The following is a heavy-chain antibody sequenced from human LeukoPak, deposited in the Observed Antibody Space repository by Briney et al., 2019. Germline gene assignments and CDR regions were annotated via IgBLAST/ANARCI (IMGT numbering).Heavy chain of an antibody. CDR2: ISGSGGST. CDR3: AKGLTHWAQFDY. J-gene: IGHJ4*02. Sequence: GGSLRLSCAASGSTFSSYAMSWVRQAPGKGLKTVSAISGSGGSTYYADSVKGRFTISRDNSKNTLYLQMNSLRAEDTAVYYCAKGLTHWAQFDYWGQGTLVTVSS. V-gene: IGHV3-23*01. D-gene: IGHD7-27*01. CDR1: GSTFSSYA.